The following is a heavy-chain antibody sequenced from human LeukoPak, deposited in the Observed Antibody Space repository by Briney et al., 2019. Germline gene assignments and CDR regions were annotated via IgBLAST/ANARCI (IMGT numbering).Heavy chain of an antibody. CDR2: IIPIFGTA. CDR3: ASRFYSSGWYDY. CDR1: GGTFISYA. V-gene: IGHV1-69*13. Sequence: SVKVSCKASGGTFISYAISWVRQAPGQGLEWMGGIIPIFGTANYAQKFQGRVTITADESTSTAYMELSSLRSEDTAVYYCASRFYSSGWYDYWGQGTLVTVSS. J-gene: IGHJ4*02. D-gene: IGHD6-19*01.